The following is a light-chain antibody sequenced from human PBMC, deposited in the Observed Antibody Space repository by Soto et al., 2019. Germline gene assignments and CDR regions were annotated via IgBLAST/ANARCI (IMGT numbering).Light chain of an antibody. CDR1: SSDVGGYNS. J-gene: IGLJ1*01. Sequence: QSALTQPASVSGSPGQSITISCTGTSSDVGGYNSVSWYQQHPGKAPKLMIYEVSNRPSGVSNRFSGSKSGNTASLTISGLQAEDESDYYCSSYRISSTPYYVFGTGTRSPS. V-gene: IGLV2-14*03. CDR2: EVS. CDR3: SSYRISSTPYYV.